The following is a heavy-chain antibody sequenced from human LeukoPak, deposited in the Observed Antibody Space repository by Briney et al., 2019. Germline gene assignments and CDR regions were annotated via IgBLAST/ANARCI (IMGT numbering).Heavy chain of an antibody. V-gene: IGHV3-53*01. J-gene: IGHJ4*02. CDR3: ARDRYGGRSYYSDY. Sequence: GGSLRLSCAASGFTVSSNYMSWVRQAPGKGLEWVSVIYSGGSTYYADSVKGRFTISRDNSKNTLYLQMNSLRAEDTAVYYCARDRYGGRSYYSDYWGQGTLVTVSS. D-gene: IGHD4-23*01. CDR2: IYSGGST. CDR1: GFTVSSNY.